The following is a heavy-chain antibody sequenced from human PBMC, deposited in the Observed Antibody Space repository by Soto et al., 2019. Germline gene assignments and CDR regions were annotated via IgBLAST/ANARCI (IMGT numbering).Heavy chain of an antibody. CDR2: ISAYNGNT. J-gene: IGHJ4*02. V-gene: IGHV1-18*01. CDR1: GYNITSYG. D-gene: IGHD3-9*01. Sequence: GALVKVSCKASGYNITSYGISWVRQAPGQGLEWMGWISAYNGNTNYAQKLQGRVTMTTDTSTSTAYMELRSLRSDGTAVYYCARWNYDILAGYPLGYFDYWGQGTLVTVSS. CDR3: ARWNYDILAGYPLGYFDY.